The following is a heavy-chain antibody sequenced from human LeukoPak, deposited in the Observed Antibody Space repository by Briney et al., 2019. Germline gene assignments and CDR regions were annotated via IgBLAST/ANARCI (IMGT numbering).Heavy chain of an antibody. CDR2: INTNTGDP. D-gene: IGHD6-19*01. CDR1: GYTFTSYA. V-gene: IGHV7-4-1*02. Sequence: ASVKVSCKASGYTFTSYAMNWVRQAPGQGLEWMGWINTNTGDPTYAQGFTGRFVFSLDTSVSTAYLQISSLKAEDTAVYYCARDRSSGWLNWFDPWGQGTLVTVSS. CDR3: ARDRSSGWLNWFDP. J-gene: IGHJ5*02.